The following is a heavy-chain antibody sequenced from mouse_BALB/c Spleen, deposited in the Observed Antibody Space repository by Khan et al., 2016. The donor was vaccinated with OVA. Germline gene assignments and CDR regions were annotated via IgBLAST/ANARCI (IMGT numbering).Heavy chain of an antibody. CDR3: AIRDYFDY. V-gene: IGHV1S137*01. CDR1: GYTFTDYS. CDR2: ISTDSVNT. J-gene: IGHJ2*01. Sequence: QVQLQQSGPELVRPGVSVKISCKGSGYTFTDYSMHWVKQSYAKSLEWIGVISTDSVNTNYNQKFKGKATLTVDKSSSTAYMELARMTSEDSAIYYCAIRDYFDYWGQGTTLTVSS.